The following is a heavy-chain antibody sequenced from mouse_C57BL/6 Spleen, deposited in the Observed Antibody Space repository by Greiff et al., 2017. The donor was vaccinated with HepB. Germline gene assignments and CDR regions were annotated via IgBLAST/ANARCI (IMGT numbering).Heavy chain of an antibody. CDR3: ARGDGSSYGYLDV. J-gene: IGHJ1*03. Sequence: QVHVKQPGAELVRPGSSVKLSCKASGYTFTSYWMHWVKQRPIQGLEWIGNIDPSDSETHYNQKFKDKATLTVDKSSSTAYMQLSSLTSEDSAVYYCARGDGSSYGYLDVWGTGTTVTVSS. V-gene: IGHV1-52*01. CDR2: IDPSDSET. D-gene: IGHD1-1*01. CDR1: GYTFTSYW.